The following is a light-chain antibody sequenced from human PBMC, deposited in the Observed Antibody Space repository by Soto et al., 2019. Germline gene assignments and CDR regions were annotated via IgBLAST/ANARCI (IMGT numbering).Light chain of an antibody. CDR1: SSDIGAYDY. V-gene: IGLV2-14*01. Sequence: QSALTQPASLSGSPGQSITISCTGTSSDIGAYDYVSWFQQHPGKAPKLMISEVNNRPSGVSNRFSGSKSGNTAYLTISGLQVEDEADYYCSSYTSSSTLVFGGGTKVTVL. CDR3: SSYTSSSTLV. CDR2: EVN. J-gene: IGLJ2*01.